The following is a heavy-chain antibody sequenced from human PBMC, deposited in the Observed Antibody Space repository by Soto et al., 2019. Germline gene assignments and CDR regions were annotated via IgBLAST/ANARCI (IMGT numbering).Heavy chain of an antibody. Sequence: SETLCLTCAVYGGSFSGYYWSWIRQPPGKGLEWIGEINHGGSTNYNPSLKSRVTISVDTSKNQFSLKLSSVTAADTAVYYCARGNGFLSWLDPWGQGTLVAVSS. J-gene: IGHJ5*02. CDR3: ARGNGFLSWLDP. CDR2: INHGGST. V-gene: IGHV4-34*01. CDR1: GGSFSGYY. D-gene: IGHD3-3*01.